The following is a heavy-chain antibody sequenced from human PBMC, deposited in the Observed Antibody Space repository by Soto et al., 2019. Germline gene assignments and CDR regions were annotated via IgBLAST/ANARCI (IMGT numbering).Heavy chain of an antibody. J-gene: IGHJ4*02. D-gene: IGHD6-13*01. Sequence: GESLKISCQASGYSFSSSWIGWVRQMPGKGLEWMGIIDPNDSQTIYSPSFQGQVTISADKSIDTAYLQWGSLKTSDTAMYYCARHAGNSWKGDYFDYWGQGALVTVSS. CDR2: IDPNDSQT. CDR1: GYSFSSSW. V-gene: IGHV5-51*01. CDR3: ARHAGNSWKGDYFDY.